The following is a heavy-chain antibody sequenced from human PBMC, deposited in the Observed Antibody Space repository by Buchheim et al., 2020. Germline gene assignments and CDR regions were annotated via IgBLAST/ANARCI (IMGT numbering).Heavy chain of an antibody. Sequence: QVQLVESGGGLVKPGGSLRLSCAASGFTFSDYYMSWIRQAPGKGLEWVSYISSSSSYTNYADSVKGRFTISRDNAKNSPYLQMNSLRAEDTAVYYCARELVVVAATSYYYYYGMDVWGQGTT. J-gene: IGHJ6*02. CDR3: ARELVVVAATSYYYYYGMDV. V-gene: IGHV3-11*06. CDR2: ISSSSSYT. CDR1: GFTFSDYY. D-gene: IGHD2-15*01.